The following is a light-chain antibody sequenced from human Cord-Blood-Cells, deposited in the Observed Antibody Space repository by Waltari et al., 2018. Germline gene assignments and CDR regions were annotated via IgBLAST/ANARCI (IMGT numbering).Light chain of an antibody. V-gene: IGKV1-39*01. CDR2: AAS. Sequence: DIQTTQSPSSLSASVGDRVTITCRASQSISSYLNWYQQKPGKAPKLLIYAASSLQSGVPSRFSGSGSGTDFTLTISSLQPEDFATYYCQQSYSTPITFGQGTRLESK. J-gene: IGKJ5*01. CDR3: QQSYSTPIT. CDR1: QSISSY.